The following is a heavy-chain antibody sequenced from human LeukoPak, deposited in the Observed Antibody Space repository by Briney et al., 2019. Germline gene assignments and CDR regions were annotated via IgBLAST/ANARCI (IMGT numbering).Heavy chain of an antibody. J-gene: IGHJ4*02. CDR1: GGSFSGYY. Sequence: SETLSLTCAVYGGSFSGYYWSWIRQPPGKGLEWIGEINHSGSTNYNPSLKSRVTISVDTSKNQFSLKLSSVTAADTAVYYCARGVWWLQGAHDYWGQGTLVTASS. D-gene: IGHD5-12*01. CDR3: ARGVWWLQGAHDY. V-gene: IGHV4-34*01. CDR2: INHSGST.